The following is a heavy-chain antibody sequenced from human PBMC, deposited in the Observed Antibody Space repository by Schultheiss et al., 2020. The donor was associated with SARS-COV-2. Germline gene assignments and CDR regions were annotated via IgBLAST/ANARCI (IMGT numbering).Heavy chain of an antibody. CDR2: ISAYNGNT. J-gene: IGHJ3*02. V-gene: IGHV1-18*01. Sequence: ASVKVSCKASGYTFTSYGISWVRQAPGQGLEWMGWISAYNGNTNYAQKLQGRVTMTTDTSTSTAYMELRSLRSDDTAVYYCARSNLEYSSSSDAFDIWGQGTMVTVSS. CDR1: GYTFTSYG. D-gene: IGHD6-6*01. CDR3: ARSNLEYSSSSDAFDI.